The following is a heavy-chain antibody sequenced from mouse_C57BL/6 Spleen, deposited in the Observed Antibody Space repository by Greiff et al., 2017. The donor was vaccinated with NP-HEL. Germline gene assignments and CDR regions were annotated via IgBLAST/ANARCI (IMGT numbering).Heavy chain of an antibody. J-gene: IGHJ4*01. CDR3: AKGDDYDQDYAMDY. V-gene: IGHV2-5*01. D-gene: IGHD2-4*01. CDR1: GFSLTSYG. CDR2: IWRGGST. Sequence: VKLMESGPGLVQPSQSLSITCTVSGFSLTSYGVHWVRQSPGKGLEWLGVIWRGGSTDYNAAFMSRLSITKDNSKSQVFFKMNSLQADDTAIYYCAKGDDYDQDYAMDYWGQGTSVTVSS.